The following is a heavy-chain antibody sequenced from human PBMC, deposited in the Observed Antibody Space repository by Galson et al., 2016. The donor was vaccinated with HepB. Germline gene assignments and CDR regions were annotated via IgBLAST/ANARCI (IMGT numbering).Heavy chain of an antibody. CDR3: EAVSSSSGEDFDY. CDR1: GFTFSSYS. Sequence: SLRLSCAASGFTFSSYSMHWVRQAPGKGLEWVSSISSSSSYIYYADSVQGRFTISGDNAKNSLYLQMNSLRAEDTAVYYCEAVSSSSGEDFDYWGQGTLVTVSS. CDR2: ISSSSSYI. J-gene: IGHJ4*02. V-gene: IGHV3-21*01. D-gene: IGHD6-6*01.